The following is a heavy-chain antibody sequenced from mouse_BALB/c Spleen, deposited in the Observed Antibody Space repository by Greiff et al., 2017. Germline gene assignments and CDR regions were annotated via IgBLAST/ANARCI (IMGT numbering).Heavy chain of an antibody. J-gene: IGHJ2*01. CDR2: ISSGSSTI. CDR1: GFTFSSFG. Sequence: EVKLVESGGGLVQPGGSRKLSCAASGFTFSSFGMHWVRQAPEKGLEWVAYISSGSSTIYYADTVKGRFTISRDNPKNTLFLQMTSLRSEDTAMYYCARYGPRREPYYFDYWGQGTTLTVSS. V-gene: IGHV5-17*02. D-gene: IGHD1-1*02. CDR3: ARYGPRREPYYFDY.